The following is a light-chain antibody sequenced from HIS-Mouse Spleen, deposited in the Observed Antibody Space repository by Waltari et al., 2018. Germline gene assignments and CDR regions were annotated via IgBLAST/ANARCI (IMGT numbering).Light chain of an antibody. CDR1: SSDVGRYNL. V-gene: IGLV2-23*01. Sequence: QSALTQPASVSGSPGQSTTIPCPGTSSDVGRYNLVSWYQQHPGKAPNLMIYEGSKRPSGVSNRFSGSKSGNTASLTISGLQAEDEADYYCCSYAGSSTVVFGGGTKLTVL. CDR2: EGS. J-gene: IGLJ2*01. CDR3: CSYAGSSTVV.